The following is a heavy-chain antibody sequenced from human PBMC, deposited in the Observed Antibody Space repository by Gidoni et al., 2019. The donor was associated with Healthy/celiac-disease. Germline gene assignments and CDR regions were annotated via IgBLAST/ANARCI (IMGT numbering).Heavy chain of an antibody. CDR2: ISGSGGST. CDR1: GFTFSSYA. CDR3: AKDPGLSDTAMVTGFDY. Sequence: EVQLVESGGGLVQPGGSLRLSCAASGFTFSSYAMSWVRQAPGKGLEWVSAISGSGGSTYYADSVKGRFTISRDNSKNTLYLQMNSLRAEDTAVYYCAKDPGLSDTAMVTGFDYWGQGTLVTVSS. J-gene: IGHJ4*02. V-gene: IGHV3-23*04. D-gene: IGHD5-18*01.